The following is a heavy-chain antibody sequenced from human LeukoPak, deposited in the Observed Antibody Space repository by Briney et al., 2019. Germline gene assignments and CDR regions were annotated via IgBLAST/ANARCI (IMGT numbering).Heavy chain of an antibody. V-gene: IGHV3-21*01. J-gene: IGHJ6*04. CDR3: VSSPRVAAQDV. CDR2: ISGISSYI. Sequence: PGGSLRLSCAASGFTFSSYSMIWVRQAPGKGLELVSSISGISSYIYYAHSVKGRYTISRDNAKNSLYLQMNSLRAEDTAVYYCVSSPRVAAQDVWGKGTTVTVSS. CDR1: GFTFSSYS. D-gene: IGHD6-6*01.